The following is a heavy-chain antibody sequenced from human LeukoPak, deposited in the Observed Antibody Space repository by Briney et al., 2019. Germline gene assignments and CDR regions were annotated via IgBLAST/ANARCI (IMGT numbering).Heavy chain of an antibody. J-gene: IGHJ6*02. V-gene: IGHV3-74*01. Sequence: PGGSLRLSCAASGFTFSSYWMHWVRQAPGKGLVWVSRINSDGSSTSYADSVKGRFTISRDNAKNTLYLQMNSLRAEDTAVYYCARDLTLFGVSISHYNGLDVWGQGTTITVSS. CDR2: INSDGSST. CDR3: ARDLTLFGVSISHYNGLDV. D-gene: IGHD3-3*01. CDR1: GFTFSSYW.